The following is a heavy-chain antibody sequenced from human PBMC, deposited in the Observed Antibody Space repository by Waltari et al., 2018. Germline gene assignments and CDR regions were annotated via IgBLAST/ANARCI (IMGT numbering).Heavy chain of an antibody. J-gene: IGHJ6*02. CDR2: IYYSGST. D-gene: IGHD4-17*01. V-gene: IGHV4-59*01. CDR3: ARELDYGDYGYYYGMDV. Sequence: QVQLQESGPGLVKPSETLSLTCTVSGGSISSYYWSWIRQPPGKGLEWIGYIYYSGSTNYHPSLKSRVTISVDTSKNQFSLKLSSVTAADTAVYYCARELDYGDYGYYYGMDVWGQGTTVTVSS. CDR1: GGSISSYY.